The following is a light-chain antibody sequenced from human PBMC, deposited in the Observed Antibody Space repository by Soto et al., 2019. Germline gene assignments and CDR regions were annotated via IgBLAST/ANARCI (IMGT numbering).Light chain of an antibody. CDR2: EVS. Sequence: QSVLTQPASVSGSPGQSITISCTGTSSDVGGYNYVSWYQQHPDKAPKLMIYEVSNRPSGVSNRFSGSKSGNTASLTISGLQAEDEADYYCSSYTSSSTLYVFGTGTKVTAL. V-gene: IGLV2-14*01. J-gene: IGLJ1*01. CDR3: SSYTSSSTLYV. CDR1: SSDVGGYNY.